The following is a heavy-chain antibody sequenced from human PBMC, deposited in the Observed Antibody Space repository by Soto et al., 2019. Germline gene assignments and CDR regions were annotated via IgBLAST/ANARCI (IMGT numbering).Heavy chain of an antibody. V-gene: IGHV4-30-4*01. J-gene: IGHJ4*02. D-gene: IGHD3-22*01. CDR2: IYYSGST. Sequence: SETLSLTCTVSGGSISSGDYYWSWIRQPPGKGLEWIGYIYYSGSTYYNPSLKSRVTISVDTSKNQFSLKLSSVTAADTAVYYCARTTYYYDSSGHDYWGQGTLVTVSS. CDR3: ARTTYYYDSSGHDY. CDR1: GGSISSGDYY.